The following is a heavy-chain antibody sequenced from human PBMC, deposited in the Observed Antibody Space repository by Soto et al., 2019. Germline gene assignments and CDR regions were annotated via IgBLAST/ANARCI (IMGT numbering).Heavy chain of an antibody. Sequence: GASVKVSCKASGGTFSSYTISWVRQATGQGLEWMGWMNPNSGNTGYAQKFQGRVTMTRNTSISTAYMELSSLRSEDTAVYYCARRWGTYFACSGKCTLVPVDS. CDR3: ARRWGTYFAC. V-gene: IGHV1-8*02. J-gene: IGHJ4*02. CDR1: GGTFSSYT. CDR2: MNPNSGNT. D-gene: IGHD7-27*01.